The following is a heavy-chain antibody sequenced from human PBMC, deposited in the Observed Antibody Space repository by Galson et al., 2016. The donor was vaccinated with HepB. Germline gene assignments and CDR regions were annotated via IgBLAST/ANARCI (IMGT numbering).Heavy chain of an antibody. Sequence: SVKVSCKASGGTFSSYGISWVRQAPGQGLEWMGGIISIVGTANYALKFQGRAKITADESTSTAYLELRSLRYDDTAMYYCARRWNGGYPREYHYYGMDVWGQGTTVTVSS. CDR3: ARRWNGGYPREYHYYGMDV. CDR1: GGTFSSYG. J-gene: IGHJ6*02. V-gene: IGHV1-69*13. D-gene: IGHD4-23*01. CDR2: IISIVGTA.